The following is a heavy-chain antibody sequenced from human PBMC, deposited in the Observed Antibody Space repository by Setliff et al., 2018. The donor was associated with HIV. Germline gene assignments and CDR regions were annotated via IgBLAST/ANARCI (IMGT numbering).Heavy chain of an antibody. CDR3: ARDHPDIM. CDR2: IYTDDSNT. V-gene: IGHV3-23*03. Sequence: QPGGSLRLSCAASGFTFSTYAMSWVRQAPGEGLEWVSLIYTDDSNTYYAESVKGRFTISRDNSKNTLYLQMNSLRTEDTAVYYCARDHPDIMWGQGTLVTVSS. J-gene: IGHJ4*02. D-gene: IGHD2-8*01. CDR1: GFTFSTYA.